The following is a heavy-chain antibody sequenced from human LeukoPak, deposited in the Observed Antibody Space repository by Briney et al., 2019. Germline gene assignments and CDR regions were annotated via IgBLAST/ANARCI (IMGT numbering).Heavy chain of an antibody. Sequence: GGSLRLSCAASGFTFSSYGMHWVRQAPGKGLEWVAFIRYDGSNKYYADSVKGRFTISRDNSKNTLYLQMNSLRAEDTAVYYCAKDLYPITIFGVVIDYWAREPWSPSPQ. CDR2: IRYDGSNK. CDR1: GFTFSSYG. V-gene: IGHV3-30*02. D-gene: IGHD3-3*01. J-gene: IGHJ4*02. CDR3: AKDLYPITIFGVVIDY.